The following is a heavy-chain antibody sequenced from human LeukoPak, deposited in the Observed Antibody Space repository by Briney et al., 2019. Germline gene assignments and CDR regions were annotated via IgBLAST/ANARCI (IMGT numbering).Heavy chain of an antibody. J-gene: IGHJ4*02. V-gene: IGHV1-24*01. CDR3: ATYYYDSSGYYYAFDY. Sequence: GASVKVSCKVSGYTLTELSMHWVRQAPGKGLEWMGGFDPEDGETIYAQKFQGRVTMTEDISTDTAYMELSSLRSEDTAVYYCATYYYDSSGYYYAFDYWGQGTLVTVSS. CDR1: GYTLTELS. CDR2: FDPEDGET. D-gene: IGHD3-22*01.